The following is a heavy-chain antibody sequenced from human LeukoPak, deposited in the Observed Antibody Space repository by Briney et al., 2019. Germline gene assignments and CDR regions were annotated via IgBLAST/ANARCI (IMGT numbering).Heavy chain of an antibody. CDR1: GFTFSSYG. V-gene: IGHV3-30*03. CDR3: TTNSGFDGNFFPAF. Sequence: GGSLRLSCAASGFTFSSYGMHWVRQAPGKGLEWVAVISYDGSNKYYADSVKGRFTISRDNSKNTLYLQMNSLRTEDSAVYYCTTNSGFDGNFFPAFWGQGTLVTVSS. CDR2: ISYDGSNK. D-gene: IGHD3-3*01. J-gene: IGHJ4*02.